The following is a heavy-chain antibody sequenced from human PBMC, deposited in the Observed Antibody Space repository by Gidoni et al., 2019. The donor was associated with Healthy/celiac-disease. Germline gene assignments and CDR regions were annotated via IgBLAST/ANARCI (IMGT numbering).Heavy chain of an antibody. CDR1: GFTFSNAW. Sequence: EVQLVESGGGLVKPGGSLRLSCAASGFTFSNAWMSWVRQAPGKGLEWFGRIKSKPDGGTTDYAAPVKGRFTISRDDSKNTLYLQMNSLKTEDTAVYYCTSTIFGVAQMFDPWGQGTLVTVSS. CDR2: IKSKPDGGTT. J-gene: IGHJ5*02. D-gene: IGHD3-3*01. V-gene: IGHV3-15*01. CDR3: TSTIFGVAQMFDP.